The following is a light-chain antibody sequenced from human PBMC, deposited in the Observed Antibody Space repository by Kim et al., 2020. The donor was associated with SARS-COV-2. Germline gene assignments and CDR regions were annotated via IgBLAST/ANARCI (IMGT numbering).Light chain of an antibody. CDR2: DTN. V-gene: IGLV7-46*01. Sequence: PGWTVTHPCGSTAGSVTSNHYAFWFQQRPGQAPRTLIYDTNKRQSWTPSRFSGSLRGGEAALTLSGAQPEDEADYYCLLYYSGARVFGGGTQLTVL. CDR3: LLYYSGARV. J-gene: IGLJ3*02. CDR1: AGSVTSNHY.